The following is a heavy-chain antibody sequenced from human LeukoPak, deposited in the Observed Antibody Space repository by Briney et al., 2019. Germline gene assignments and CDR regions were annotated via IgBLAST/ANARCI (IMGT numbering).Heavy chain of an antibody. D-gene: IGHD6-19*01. CDR3: ARRSSSGWRVKTHRGFDY. CDR2: INHSGST. J-gene: IGHJ4*02. CDR1: GGSISSSSYY. Sequence: TSETLSLTCTVSGGSISSSSYYWGWIRQPPGKGLEWIGEINHSGSTNYNPSLKSRVTISVDTSKNQFSLKLSSVTAADTAVYYCARRSSSGWRVKTHRGFDYWGQGTLVTVSS. V-gene: IGHV4-39*07.